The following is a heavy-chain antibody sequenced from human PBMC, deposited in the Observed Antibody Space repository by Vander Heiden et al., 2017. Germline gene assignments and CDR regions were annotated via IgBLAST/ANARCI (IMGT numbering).Heavy chain of an antibody. Sequence: EVQLVESGGGLVTTGGSLRLSCAASGFTFSSYSMNWVRQAPGKGLEWVSSISSSSSYIHNADSVKGRFTISRDNAKNSLYLQMNSLRVEDTAVYYCARGSLEYTSSPLDYWGQGTLVTVSS. J-gene: IGHJ4*02. CDR1: GFTFSSYS. D-gene: IGHD6-13*01. CDR2: ISSSSSYI. V-gene: IGHV3-21*01. CDR3: ARGSLEYTSSPLDY.